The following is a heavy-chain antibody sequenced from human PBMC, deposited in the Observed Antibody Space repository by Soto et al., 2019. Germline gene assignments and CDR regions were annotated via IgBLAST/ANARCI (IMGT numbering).Heavy chain of an antibody. V-gene: IGHV3-74*01. CDR1: GFTFSSHL. D-gene: IGHD2-2*01. CDR2: ISGDGITT. J-gene: IGHJ4*02. Sequence: GGSLRLSCAASGFTFSSHLMNWVREAPGKGLVWVSRISGDGITTSHADSVKGRFTISRDNAKNTLYLQMNSLRVEDTAVYYCARGVPNCRSRSCYFDFWGQG. CDR3: ARGVPNCRSRSCYFDF.